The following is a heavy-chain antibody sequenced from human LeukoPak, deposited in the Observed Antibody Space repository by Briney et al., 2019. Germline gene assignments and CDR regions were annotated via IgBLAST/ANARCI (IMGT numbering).Heavy chain of an antibody. CDR3: ARVEMATNNPNWYFDL. CDR1: GYTFTGYY. Sequence: GASVKVSCKASGYTFTGYYMHWVRQAPGQGLEWMGWINPNSGGTNYAQKFQDRVTMTRDTSISTAYMELSRLRSDDTAVYYCARVEMATNNPNWYFDLWGRGTLVTVSS. CDR2: INPNSGGT. D-gene: IGHD5-24*01. V-gene: IGHV1-2*02. J-gene: IGHJ2*01.